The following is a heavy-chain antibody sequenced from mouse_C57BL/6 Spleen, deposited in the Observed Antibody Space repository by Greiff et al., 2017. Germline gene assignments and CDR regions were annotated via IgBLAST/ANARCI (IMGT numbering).Heavy chain of an antibody. D-gene: IGHD1-1*01. CDR2: IRNKANGYTT. CDR1: GFTFTDYY. V-gene: IGHV7-3*01. Sequence: EVKLMESGGGLVQPGGSLSLSCAASGFTFTDYYMSWVRQPPGKALEWLGFIRNKANGYTTEYSASVKGRFTISRDNSQSILYLQMNALRAEDSATYYCARPLTTGAWFAYWGQGTLVTVSA. CDR3: ARPLTTGAWFAY. J-gene: IGHJ3*01.